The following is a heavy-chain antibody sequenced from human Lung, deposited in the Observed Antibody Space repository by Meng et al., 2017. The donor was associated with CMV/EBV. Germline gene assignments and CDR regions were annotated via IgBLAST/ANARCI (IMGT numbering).Heavy chain of an antibody. CDR1: GYTLSELS. J-gene: IGHJ4*02. CDR2: FDPEDGEA. V-gene: IGHV1-24*01. D-gene: IGHD3-16*01. CDR3: ARDHDWGADY. Sequence: SXXVSCKVSGYTLSELSMHWVRQAPGKGLEWMGGFDPEDGEAIYAQKFQGRVTMTEDTSTDTAYMELSSLTSDDTAVYYCARDHDWGADYWGQGTLVTVSS.